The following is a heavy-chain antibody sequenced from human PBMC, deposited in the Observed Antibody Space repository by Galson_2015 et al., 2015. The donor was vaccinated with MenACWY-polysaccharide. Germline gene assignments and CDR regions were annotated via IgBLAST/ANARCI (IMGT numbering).Heavy chain of an antibody. D-gene: IGHD1-26*01. V-gene: IGHV3-7*03. Sequence: SLRLSCAASGFTFSSYWMSWVRQAPGKGLEWVANIKQDGSKIYYVDSVKGRFTISRDNAKNSLYLQMNSLRAEDTAVYYCAIDILGGSFWSEGLDYWGQGSLVTVSS. CDR3: AIDILGGSFWSEGLDY. J-gene: IGHJ4*02. CDR2: IKQDGSKI. CDR1: GFTFSSYW.